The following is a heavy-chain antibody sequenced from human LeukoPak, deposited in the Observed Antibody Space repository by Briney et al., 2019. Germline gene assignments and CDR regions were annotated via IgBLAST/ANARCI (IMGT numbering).Heavy chain of an antibody. J-gene: IGHJ4*02. CDR2: ISSSSSYI. CDR1: GFTFSSYS. CDR3: AGGYCSSTSCYGFDY. D-gene: IGHD2-2*01. V-gene: IGHV3-21*01. Sequence: GGSLRLSCAASGFTFSSYSMNWVRQAPGKGLEWVSSISSSSSYIYYADSVKGRFTISRDNAKNSLYLQMNSLRAEDTAVYYCAGGYCSSTSCYGFDYWGQGTLVTVSS.